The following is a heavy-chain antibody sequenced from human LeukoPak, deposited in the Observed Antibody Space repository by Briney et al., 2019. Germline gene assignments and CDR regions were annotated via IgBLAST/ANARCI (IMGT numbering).Heavy chain of an antibody. Sequence: QPGGSLRLSCAASGFTFSTYAMTWVRQAPGKGLEWVSVMRGSGASAYYAGSGPSTYYADSVKGRFTISRDNSKNTLYLQMNSLRAEDTAIYYCAKDLYGDYGGIDYWGQGTLVTVSS. J-gene: IGHJ4*02. V-gene: IGHV3-23*01. CDR3: AKDLYGDYGGIDY. CDR2: MRGSGASAYYAGSGPST. D-gene: IGHD4-17*01. CDR1: GFTFSTYA.